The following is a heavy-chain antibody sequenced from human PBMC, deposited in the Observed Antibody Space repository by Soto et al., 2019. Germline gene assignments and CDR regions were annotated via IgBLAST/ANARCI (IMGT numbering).Heavy chain of an antibody. V-gene: IGHV2-5*02. CDR3: AHVYWAASGTRYYFDY. CDR2: IYWDDDK. J-gene: IGHJ4*02. Sequence: QITLKESGPTLVKPTQTLTLTCTFSGFSFSTSAVGVGWIRQPPGKALEWLALIYWDDDKRYSPSLKSRLTITXATLRXXVVVTMTNMDPVDTATYYCAHVYWAASGTRYYFDYWGQGTLVTVSS. D-gene: IGHD6-13*01. CDR1: GFSFSTSAVG.